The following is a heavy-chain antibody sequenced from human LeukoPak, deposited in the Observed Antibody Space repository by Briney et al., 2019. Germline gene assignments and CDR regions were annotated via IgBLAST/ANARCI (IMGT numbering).Heavy chain of an antibody. CDR3: ATGPFIAVAGTAFDY. Sequence: ASVKVSCKVSGYTLTELSMHWVRQAPGKGLEWMGGFDPEDGETIYAQKFQGRVTMTEDTSTDTAYMELSSLRSEDTAVYYCATGPFIAVAGTAFDYWGQGTLVTVSS. J-gene: IGHJ4*02. CDR1: GYTLTELS. V-gene: IGHV1-24*01. CDR2: FDPEDGET. D-gene: IGHD6-19*01.